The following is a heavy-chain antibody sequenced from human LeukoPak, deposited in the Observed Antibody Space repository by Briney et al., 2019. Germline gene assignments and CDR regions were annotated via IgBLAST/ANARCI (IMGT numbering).Heavy chain of an antibody. V-gene: IGHV3-23*01. CDR3: AKGGRGNRPYYFDY. J-gene: IGHJ4*02. D-gene: IGHD2/OR15-2a*01. Sequence: PGGSLRLSCAASGFTFSNYAMSWVRQAPGKGLEWVSAITDSGGDTYHADSVKGRFTISRDNSKNTLYLQTNSLRAEDTAIYYCAKGGRGNRPYYFDYWGQGTLVTVSS. CDR1: GFTFSNYA. CDR2: ITDSGGDT.